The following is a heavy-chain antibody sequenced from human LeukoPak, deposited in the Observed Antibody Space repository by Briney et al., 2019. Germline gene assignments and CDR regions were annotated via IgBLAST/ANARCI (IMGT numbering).Heavy chain of an antibody. V-gene: IGHV4-34*01. CDR2: INHSGST. J-gene: IGHJ4*02. D-gene: IGHD5-18*01. Sequence: SETLSLTCAVYGGSFSGYYWSWIRQPPGKGLEWIGEINHSGSTNYNPSLKSRVTISVDTSKNQFSLKLSSVTAADTAVYYCARGRYTYGNAFDYWGQGTLATVSS. CDR1: GGSFSGYY. CDR3: ARGRYTYGNAFDY.